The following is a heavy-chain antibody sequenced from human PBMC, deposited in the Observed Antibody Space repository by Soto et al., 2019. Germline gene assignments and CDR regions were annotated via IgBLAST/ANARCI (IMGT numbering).Heavy chain of an antibody. Sequence: GGSLRLSCAASGFTFSSYAMSWVRQAPGKGLEWVSAISGSGGSTYYADSVKGRFTISRDNSKNTLYLQMNSLRAEDTAVYYCAKAGAMAFGGAWIQLWLDYWGQGTLVTVSS. D-gene: IGHD5-18*01. CDR1: GFTFSSYA. V-gene: IGHV3-23*01. J-gene: IGHJ4*02. CDR3: AKAGAMAFGGAWIQLWLDY. CDR2: ISGSGGST.